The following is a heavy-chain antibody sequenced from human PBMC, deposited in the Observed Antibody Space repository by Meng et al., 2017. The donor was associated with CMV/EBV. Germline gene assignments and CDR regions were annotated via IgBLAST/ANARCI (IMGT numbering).Heavy chain of an antibody. V-gene: IGHV3-30-3*01. CDR3: ARDGANRAFDY. CDR1: GFTFSSYA. Sequence: GESLKISCAASGFTFSSYAMHWVRQAPGKGLEWVAVISYDGSNKYYADSVKGRFTISRDNSKNTLYLQMNSLRAEYTAVYYCARDGANRAFDYWGQGTLVTVSS. D-gene: IGHD3-16*01. J-gene: IGHJ4*02. CDR2: ISYDGSNK.